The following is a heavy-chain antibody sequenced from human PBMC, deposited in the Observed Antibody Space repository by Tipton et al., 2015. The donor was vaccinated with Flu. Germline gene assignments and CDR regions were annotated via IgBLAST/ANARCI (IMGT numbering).Heavy chain of an antibody. J-gene: IGHJ5*02. D-gene: IGHD1-26*01. CDR2: INQSGRP. CDR3: ARGSWEVRFDP. CDR1: GGSFSGYY. V-gene: IGHV4-34*01. Sequence: TLSLTCAVYGGSFSGYYWSWIRQSPGKGLEWIGEINQSGRPNYNPSLKNRVTISVDTSKNQSSLSLTSVTAADTAMYYCARGSWEVRFDPWGQGTLVTVSS.